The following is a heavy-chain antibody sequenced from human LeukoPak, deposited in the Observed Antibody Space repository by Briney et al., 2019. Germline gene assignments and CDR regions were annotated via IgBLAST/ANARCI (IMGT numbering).Heavy chain of an antibody. J-gene: IGHJ4*02. CDR3: ARDRYSYGVDY. CDR2: IYYSGST. V-gene: IGHV4-59*01. D-gene: IGHD5-18*01. Sequence: SETLSLTCTVSGGSISSYYWSWIRQPPGKGLEWIGYIYYSGSTNYNPSLKSRVTISVDTSKNQFSLKLSSVTAADTAVYYCARDRYSYGVDYWGQGPLVTVSS. CDR1: GGSISSYY.